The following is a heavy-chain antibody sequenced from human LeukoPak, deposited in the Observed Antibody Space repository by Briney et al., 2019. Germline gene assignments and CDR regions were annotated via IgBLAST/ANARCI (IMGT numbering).Heavy chain of an antibody. Sequence: GGSLRLSCVASGFTFSNKAMSWVRQAPGMGLEWVTSTTQSGESSGYADSVKGRFTISRDNSKNTLFLQMDSLRVEDTAIYYCARESGGDWGYFDDWGQGTLVTVSS. CDR3: ARESGGDWGYFDD. J-gene: IGHJ4*02. CDR2: TTQSGESS. V-gene: IGHV3-23*01. D-gene: IGHD2-21*02. CDR1: GFTFSNKA.